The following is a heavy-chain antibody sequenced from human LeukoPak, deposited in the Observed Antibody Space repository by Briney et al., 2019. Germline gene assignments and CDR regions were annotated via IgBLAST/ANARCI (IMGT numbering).Heavy chain of an antibody. CDR3: ARIGYSSSSFDY. V-gene: IGHV3-30*02. J-gene: IGHJ4*02. CDR2: IRDDGSTR. D-gene: IGHD6-6*01. CDR1: GFTFSRYG. Sequence: GGSLRLSCAASGFTFSRYGLHWVRQAPGKGLEWVAFIRDDGSTRYYADSVKGRFTVSRDNSKSTLYLQMDSLRTEDTAVYYCARIGYSSSSFDYWGQGTLVTVSS.